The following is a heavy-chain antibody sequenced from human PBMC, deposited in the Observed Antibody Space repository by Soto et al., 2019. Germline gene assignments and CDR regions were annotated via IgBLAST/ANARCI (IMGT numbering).Heavy chain of an antibody. CDR3: ARGYCSSTSCYPADV. J-gene: IGHJ6*04. Sequence: ASVKVSCKASGYTFANYGVTWVRQAPGQGLEWMGWISAYNGKADHGQKFQGRVTMTRDTSTSTVYMELSSLRSEDTAVYYCARGYCSSTSCYPADVWGKGTTVTVSS. V-gene: IGHV1-18*01. D-gene: IGHD2-2*01. CDR2: ISAYNGKA. CDR1: GYTFANYG.